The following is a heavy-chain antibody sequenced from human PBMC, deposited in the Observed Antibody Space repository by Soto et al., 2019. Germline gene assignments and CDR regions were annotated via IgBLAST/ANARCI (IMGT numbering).Heavy chain of an antibody. CDR2: VSGSGVST. V-gene: IGHV3-23*01. D-gene: IGHD3-3*01. J-gene: IGHJ6*02. CDR3: ATTSYDFWSGYYGYYYYGMDV. Sequence: SLRLSCAASGFTFSNYAMNCVRQAPGRGLEWVSTVSGSGVSTYYADSVKGRFTISRDNSKTTLYLQMNSLRAEDTAVYYCATTSYDFWSGYYGYYYYGMDVWGQGTTVTVS. CDR1: GFTFSNYA.